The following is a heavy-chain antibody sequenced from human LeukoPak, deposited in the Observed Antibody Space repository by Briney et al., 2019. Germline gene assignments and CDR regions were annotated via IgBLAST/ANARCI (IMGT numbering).Heavy chain of an antibody. D-gene: IGHD2-15*01. Sequence: SETLSLTCTVSGGSINNYYWSWIRQPAGKGLEGIGRIYTRGSTNYNPSLKSRVTMSVDTSKHQFSLKLSSVTAADTAVYYCARGRYCSADICSGGVAFDIWGQGTMVSVSS. V-gene: IGHV4-4*07. CDR3: ARGRYCSADICSGGVAFDI. CDR1: GGSINNYY. CDR2: IYTRGST. J-gene: IGHJ3*02.